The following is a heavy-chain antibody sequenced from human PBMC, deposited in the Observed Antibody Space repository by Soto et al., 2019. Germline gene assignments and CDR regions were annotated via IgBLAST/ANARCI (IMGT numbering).Heavy chain of an antibody. J-gene: IGHJ4*02. CDR1: GYNFSSW. CDR2: IHPGDSDT. CDR3: VRPDSSGYYVN. D-gene: IGHD3-22*01. Sequence: GESLQISCKGSGYNFSSWIGWVRQMPGKGLEWMGIIHPGDSDTRYSPSFQGQVTMSVDKSISTAYLQWSSLKASDTAMYYCVRPDSSGYYVNWGQGTLVTVSS. V-gene: IGHV5-51*01.